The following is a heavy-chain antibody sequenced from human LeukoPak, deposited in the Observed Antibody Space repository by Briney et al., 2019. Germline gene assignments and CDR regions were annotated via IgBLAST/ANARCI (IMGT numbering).Heavy chain of an antibody. Sequence: GGSLRLSCAASGFTFSTYWMHWVRQAPGKGLEWVSSISSSSSYIYYADSVKGRFTISRDNAKNSLYLQMNSLRAEDTAVYYCARDPQYYDFWSGFDIWGQGTMVTVSS. CDR2: ISSSSSYI. CDR1: GFTFSTYW. CDR3: ARDPQYYDFWSGFDI. V-gene: IGHV3-21*01. J-gene: IGHJ3*02. D-gene: IGHD3-3*01.